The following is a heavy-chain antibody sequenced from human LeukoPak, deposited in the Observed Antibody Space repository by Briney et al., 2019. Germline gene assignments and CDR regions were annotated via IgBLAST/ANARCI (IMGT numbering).Heavy chain of an antibody. Sequence: GGSLRLSCAASGFTFSNYWIHWVRQAPGKGLVWVSRINGDGSVTTYADSVKGRFTISRDNAKNTLYLQMNSLRAEDTAVYTCARVLRGYSSPYYYYGMDVWGQGTTVTVSS. CDR3: ARVLRGYSSPYYYYGMDV. D-gene: IGHD5-18*01. J-gene: IGHJ6*02. V-gene: IGHV3-74*01. CDR2: INGDGSVT. CDR1: GFTFSNYW.